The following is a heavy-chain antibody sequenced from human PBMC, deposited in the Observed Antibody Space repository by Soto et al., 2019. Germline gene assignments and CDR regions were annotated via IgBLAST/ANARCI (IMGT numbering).Heavy chain of an antibody. Sequence: QITLKESGPPLVKPTQTLTLTCTFSGFSLSTSGVGVGWIRQPPGKALEWLALIYWDDDKRHSPSLRSRLTISKDTSKNQVVLTMTNMDPVDTATYYCIQSRCGGDCLQSYASHYYYGMDVWGQGTTVTVSS. CDR2: IYWDDDK. D-gene: IGHD2-21*02. CDR1: GFSLSTSGVG. CDR3: IQSRCGGDCLQSYASHYYYGMDV. J-gene: IGHJ6*02. V-gene: IGHV2-5*02.